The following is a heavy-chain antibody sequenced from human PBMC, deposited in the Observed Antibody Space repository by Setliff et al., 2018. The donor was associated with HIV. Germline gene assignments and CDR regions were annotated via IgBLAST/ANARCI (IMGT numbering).Heavy chain of an antibody. J-gene: IGHJ6*03. V-gene: IGHV4-39*07. CDR3: VRGYCSSTTCYDDYYYMDV. CDR2: IYYSGST. Sequence: PSETLSLTCSVSGGSISSSNYYWGWIRQPPGKGLEWIGNIYYSGSTYYNPSLKSRVTISVDTSKNQFSLKLSSVTAADTAVYYCVRGYCSSTTCYDDYYYMDVWGKGSTVTVSS. D-gene: IGHD2-2*01. CDR1: GGSISSSNYY.